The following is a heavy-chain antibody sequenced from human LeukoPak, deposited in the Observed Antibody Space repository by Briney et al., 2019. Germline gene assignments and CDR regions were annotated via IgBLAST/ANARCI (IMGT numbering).Heavy chain of an antibody. Sequence: GASVKVSCKASGYTFTGYYMHCVRQAPGQGLEWMGWINPNSGGTNYAQKFQGRVTTTRDTSISTAYMELSRLRSDDTAVYYCARYYYDSSGYYYWGQGTLVTVSS. J-gene: IGHJ4*02. CDR2: INPNSGGT. CDR3: ARYYYDSSGYYY. CDR1: GYTFTGYY. V-gene: IGHV1-2*02. D-gene: IGHD3-22*01.